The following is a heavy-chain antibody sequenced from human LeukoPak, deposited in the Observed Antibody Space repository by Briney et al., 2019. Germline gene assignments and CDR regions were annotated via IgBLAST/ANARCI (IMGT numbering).Heavy chain of an antibody. CDR3: ARVGALWYPDY. V-gene: IGHV3-74*01. Sequence: GGSLRLSCAASGFTFSRYWMHWVRQAPGKGLVWVSRIDDDGSDTDYADSVMGRFTISRDNAKNTLYLQMNSLRAEDTAVYYCARVGALWYPDYWGQGTLVTVSS. D-gene: IGHD1-26*01. CDR1: GFTFSRYW. CDR2: IDDDGSDT. J-gene: IGHJ4*02.